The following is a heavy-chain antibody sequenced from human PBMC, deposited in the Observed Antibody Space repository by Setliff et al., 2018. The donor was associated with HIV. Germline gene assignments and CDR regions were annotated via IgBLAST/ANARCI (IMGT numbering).Heavy chain of an antibody. CDR2: INPNSGGT. Sequence: ASVKVSCKAFGYTFTGYYMHWVRQAPGQGLEWMGWINPNSGGTNYAQKFQGRVTMTGDTSISTAYMELSRLRSDDTAVYYCARDSGSYCTNGVCPPGYYMDVWGKGTTVTVSS. CDR1: GYTFTGYY. V-gene: IGHV1-2*02. J-gene: IGHJ6*03. D-gene: IGHD2-8*01. CDR3: ARDSGSYCTNGVCPPGYYMDV.